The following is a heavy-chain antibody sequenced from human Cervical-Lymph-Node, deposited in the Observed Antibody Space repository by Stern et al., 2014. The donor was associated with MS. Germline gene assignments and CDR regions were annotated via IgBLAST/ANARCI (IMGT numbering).Heavy chain of an antibody. J-gene: IGHJ6*02. Sequence: DQLVESGAEVKKPGASVKVSCKASGYTFTGTYIHWVRQAPGQGPEWMGRINPNSGATNYAQNFQGRVTMTRDTSITTAYMELTRLRSDDTAVYYCARSTRGLDVWGLGTTVTVSS. CDR2: INPNSGAT. V-gene: IGHV1-2*06. CDR3: ARSTRGLDV. CDR1: GYTFTGTY.